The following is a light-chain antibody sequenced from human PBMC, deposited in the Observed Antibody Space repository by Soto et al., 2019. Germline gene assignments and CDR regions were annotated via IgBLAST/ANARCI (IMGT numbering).Light chain of an antibody. CDR2: LAS. CDR3: QYLNSFPLT. J-gene: IGKJ4*01. Sequence: IQLTQSPSPLSASVGDRVTITCRASQVISKYLAWYQQKPGTAPKLLIYLASTLQGGVPSRFSGSGSGTDFSLTISSLQPEDVATYYCQYLNSFPLTFGGGTKVEIK. CDR1: QVISKY. V-gene: IGKV1-9*01.